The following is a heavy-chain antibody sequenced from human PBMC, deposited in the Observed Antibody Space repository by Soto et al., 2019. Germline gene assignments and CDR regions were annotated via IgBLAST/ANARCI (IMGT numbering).Heavy chain of an antibody. CDR1: GYIFTSHD. V-gene: IGHV1-8*01. CDR2: MSPFSGNT. D-gene: IGHD2-15*01. Sequence: QVQLVQSGAEVKKPGASVKVSCKTSGYIFTSHDINWVRQVPGQGFEWMGWMSPFSGNTGSAQKFQGRVTLTRNTSISTASMELSSLTSEDTAVYYCARGHCTGGTCYGRTVEIWGQGTPVTVSS. J-gene: IGHJ4*02. CDR3: ARGHCTGGTCYGRTVEI.